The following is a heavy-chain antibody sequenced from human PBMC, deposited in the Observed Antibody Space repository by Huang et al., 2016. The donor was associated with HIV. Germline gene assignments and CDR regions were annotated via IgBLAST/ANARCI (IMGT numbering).Heavy chain of an antibody. CDR1: GHTFSASY. J-gene: IGHJ3*01. V-gene: IGHV1-2*02. CDR3: ARAGYIDDKDGFDV. D-gene: IGHD3-9*01. Sequence: QVQLVQSGTEVKKPGASVKVCCKVSGHTFSASYIHWGRQAPGQVLQWMGGINPKDGGGKYSQMFADRVTLTRDTSVTTVYMELSRLRSDDTAIYHCARAGYIDDKDGFDVWGQGTMVTVSS. CDR2: INPKDGGG.